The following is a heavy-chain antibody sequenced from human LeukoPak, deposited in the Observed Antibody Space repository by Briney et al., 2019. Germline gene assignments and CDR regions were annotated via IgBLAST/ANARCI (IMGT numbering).Heavy chain of an antibody. V-gene: IGHV3-30*03. J-gene: IGHJ4*02. D-gene: IGHD5-12*01. CDR3: ATQWGYDSMGFDY. CDR2: ISYDGSNK. CDR1: GFTFSSYG. Sequence: GRSLRLSCAASGFTFSSYGMHWVRQAPGKGLEWVAVISYDGSNKYYADSVKGRFTTSRDNSKNTLYLQMNSLRAEDTAVYYCATQWGYDSMGFDYWGQGTLVTVSS.